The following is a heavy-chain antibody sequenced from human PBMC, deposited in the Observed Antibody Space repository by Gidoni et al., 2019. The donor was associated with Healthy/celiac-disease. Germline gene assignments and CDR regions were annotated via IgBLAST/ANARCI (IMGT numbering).Heavy chain of an antibody. CDR2: MNPNSGNT. CDR3: ARGDGYCSSTSCRYYYYGMDV. J-gene: IGHJ6*02. CDR1: GYTFTRYA. Sequence: QVQLVQSGAEVKKPGASVKVSCKASGYTFTRYALNWMRQATGQGLEWMGWMNPNSGNTGYAQKFQGRVTMTRNTSISTAYMELSSLRSEDTAVYYCARGDGYCSSTSCRYYYYGMDVWGQGTTVTVSS. D-gene: IGHD2-2*03. V-gene: IGHV1-8*01.